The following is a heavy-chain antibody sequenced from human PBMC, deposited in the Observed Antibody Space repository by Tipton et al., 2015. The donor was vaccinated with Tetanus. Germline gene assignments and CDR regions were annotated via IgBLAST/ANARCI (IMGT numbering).Heavy chain of an antibody. V-gene: IGHV3-48*03. CDR2: ISSSGSTI. CDR1: GFTFSSYE. CDR3: ARPGPPWPPSPFDY. D-gene: IGHD5-24*01. Sequence: SLRLSCAASGFTFSSYEMNWVRQAPGKGLEWVSYISSSGSTIYYADSVKGRFTISRDNAKNSLYLQMNSLRAEDTAVYYCARPGPPWPPSPFDYWGQGTLVTVSS. J-gene: IGHJ4*02.